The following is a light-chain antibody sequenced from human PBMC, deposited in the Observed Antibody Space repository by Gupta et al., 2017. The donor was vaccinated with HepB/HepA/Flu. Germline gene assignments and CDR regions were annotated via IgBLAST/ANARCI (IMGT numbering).Light chain of an antibody. CDR2: YDS. J-gene: IGLJ2*01. CDR1: NSGSKS. CDR3: QVWDSSSDHPGVV. V-gene: IGLV3-21*04. Sequence: SSVLTQPLSVSVAPGTTARITCGGNNSGSKSVHWYQQKPGQAPVLVIYYDSDRPSGNPERFAGSNSGNTATLTISRVDAGEEADYYCQVWDSSSDHPGVVFGGGTKLTVL.